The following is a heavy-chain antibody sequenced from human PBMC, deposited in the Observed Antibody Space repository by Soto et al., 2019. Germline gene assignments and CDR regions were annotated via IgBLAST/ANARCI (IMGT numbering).Heavy chain of an antibody. J-gene: IGHJ4*02. D-gene: IGHD3-22*01. CDR3: AREGYYYDSSGYQVYYFDY. Sequence: SETLSLTCTVSGGSISSGDYYWSWVRQPPGKGLEWIGYIYYSGSTYYNPSLKSRVTISVDTSKNQFSLKLSSVTAADTAVYSCAREGYYYDSSGYQVYYFDYWGQGTLVTVSS. V-gene: IGHV4-30-4*01. CDR2: IYYSGST. CDR1: GGSISSGDYY.